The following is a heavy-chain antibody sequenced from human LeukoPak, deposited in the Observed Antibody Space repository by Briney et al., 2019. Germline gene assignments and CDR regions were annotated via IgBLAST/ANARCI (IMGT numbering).Heavy chain of an antibody. V-gene: IGHV1-18*01. CDR1: GYTFTSYG. D-gene: IGHD3-22*01. CDR3: ARVNYYDSSGYLGVFDY. Sequence: ASVKVSCKASGYTFTSYGISWVRQAPGQGLEWMGWISAYNGNTNYAQKLQGRVTMTTDTSTSTAYMELRSLRSDDTAVYYCARVNYYDSSGYLGVFDYWGQGTLVTVSS. J-gene: IGHJ4*02. CDR2: ISAYNGNT.